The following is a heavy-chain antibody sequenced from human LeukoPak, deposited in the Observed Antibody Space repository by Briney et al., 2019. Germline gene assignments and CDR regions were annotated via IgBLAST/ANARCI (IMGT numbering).Heavy chain of an antibody. D-gene: IGHD6-13*01. V-gene: IGHV3-21*01. CDR3: ARGPRYSSSWYYFDY. Sequence: GGSLRLSCAASGFTFSSYSMNWVRQAPGKGLEWVSSISSSSSYIYYADSVKGRFTISRDNAKNSLYLQMNSLRAEDTAAYYCARGPRYSSSWYYFDYWAREPWSPSPQ. CDR2: ISSSSSYI. J-gene: IGHJ4*02. CDR1: GFTFSSYS.